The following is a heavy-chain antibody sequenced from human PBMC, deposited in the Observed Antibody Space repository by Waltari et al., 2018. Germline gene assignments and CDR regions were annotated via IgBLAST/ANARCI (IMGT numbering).Heavy chain of an antibody. V-gene: IGHV4-31*03. CDR3: VRATAGAASPFDY. CDR1: GASLTTGRFY. D-gene: IGHD6-19*01. J-gene: IGHJ4*02. Sequence: QVHLQESAPGLVKPSETLSLTCTVAGASLTTGRFYWGWVRQRPGKGLEWSGYVYYDGESFYSPSLTSRIVISLDKTKNQFSLNLGSVTAADTATYFCVRATAGAASPFDYWGKGTLVTVSS. CDR2: VYYDGES.